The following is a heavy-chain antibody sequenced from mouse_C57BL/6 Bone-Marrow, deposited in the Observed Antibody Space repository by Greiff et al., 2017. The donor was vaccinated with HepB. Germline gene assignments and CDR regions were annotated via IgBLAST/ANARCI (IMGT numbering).Heavy chain of an antibody. D-gene: IGHD2-4*01. V-gene: IGHV5-17*01. CDR3: ATTMSGRACFAY. J-gene: IGHJ3*01. CDR1: GFTFSDYG. Sequence: DVKLVESGGGLVKPGGSLKLSCAASGFTFSDYGMHWVRQAPEKGLEWVAYISSGSSTIYYADKVKGRFTIARDNAKNTLCLQLTSLRSEDTAMYYCATTMSGRACFAYWGQGTLVPVSA. CDR2: ISSGSSTI.